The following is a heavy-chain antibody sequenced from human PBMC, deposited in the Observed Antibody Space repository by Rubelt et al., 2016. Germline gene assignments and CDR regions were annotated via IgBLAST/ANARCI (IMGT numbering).Heavy chain of an antibody. Sequence: TSYAMSWVRQAPGKGLEWVSGISGSGGTTYYADSVKGRFTISRDNSKNTLYLEMNSLRAEDTAAYYCLSSLADFDYWGQGTLVTVSS. V-gene: IGHV3-23*01. CDR2: ISGSGGTT. CDR3: LSSLADFDY. D-gene: IGHD2/OR15-2a*01. J-gene: IGHJ4*02. CDR1: TSYA.